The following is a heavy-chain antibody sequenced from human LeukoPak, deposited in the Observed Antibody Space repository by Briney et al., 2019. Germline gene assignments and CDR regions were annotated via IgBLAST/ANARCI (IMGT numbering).Heavy chain of an antibody. J-gene: IGHJ3*02. CDR3: ARELNSGYGLRANDAFDT. CDR2: INPSGGST. V-gene: IGHV1-46*01. D-gene: IGHD5-12*01. CDR1: GYTFTSYY. Sequence: ASVKVSCKASGYTFTSYYMHWVRQAPGQGLEWMGIINPSGGSTSYAQKFQGRVTMTRDTSTSTVYMELSSLRSEDTAVYYCARELNSGYGLRANDAFDTWGQGTMVTVSS.